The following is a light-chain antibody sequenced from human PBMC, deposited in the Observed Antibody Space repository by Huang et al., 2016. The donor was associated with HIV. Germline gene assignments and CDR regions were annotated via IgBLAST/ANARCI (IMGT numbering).Light chain of an antibody. Sequence: DIQMTQSPSTLSASVGDRVTITCRASQSISTWLAWYQQKPGKAPKLLIYDASHLESWVPSRFSGSRSGTEFTLTISSLQPDNFATYYCQQYDSYPITFGQGTRLEI. CDR3: QQYDSYPIT. V-gene: IGKV1-5*01. CDR2: DAS. J-gene: IGKJ5*01. CDR1: QSISTW.